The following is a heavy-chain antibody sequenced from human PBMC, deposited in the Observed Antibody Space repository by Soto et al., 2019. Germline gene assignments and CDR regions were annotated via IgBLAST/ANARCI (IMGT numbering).Heavy chain of an antibody. CDR1: GFIPSSYA. CDR2: ISGSGGAT. D-gene: IGHD6-13*01. J-gene: IGHJ4*02. Sequence: PGGSLRLSCVVSGFIPSSYAMSWVRQAPGKGLEWVSGISGSGGATSYADSVKGRFTISRDNSKNTLYLQMNSLSAEDTAIYYCAKDARRVSRSFKYFDFLGQGALVTVSS. CDR3: AKDARRVSRSFKYFDF. V-gene: IGHV3-23*01.